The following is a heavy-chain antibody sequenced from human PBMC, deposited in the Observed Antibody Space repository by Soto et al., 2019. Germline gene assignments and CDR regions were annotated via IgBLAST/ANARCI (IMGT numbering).Heavy chain of an antibody. CDR2: ISDGGDLI. Sequence: GSLRLSCAASGFPFSNHAISWVRQTPGKGLEWVSGISDGGDLIYYADSVKGRFSMSRVNSENMLYLQMTNLRAEDTAIYFCAKRQGTGLAAKNFDFWGQGTLVTVSS. V-gene: IGHV3-23*01. D-gene: IGHD2-15*01. CDR1: GFPFSNHA. CDR3: AKRQGTGLAAKNFDF. J-gene: IGHJ4*02.